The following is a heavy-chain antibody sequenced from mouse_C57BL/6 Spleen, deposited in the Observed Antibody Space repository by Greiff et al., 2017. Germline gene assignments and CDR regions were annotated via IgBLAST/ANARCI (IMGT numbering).Heavy chain of an antibody. D-gene: IGHD2-3*01. Sequence: VQLQQSGPELVKPGASVKISCKASGYAFSSSWMHWVKQRPGKGLEWIGRIYPGDGDTNYNGKFKGKATLTADKSSSTAYMQLSSLTSEDSAVYFCAREGIYDCYYVDYWGQGTTLTVSS. CDR2: IYPGDGDT. J-gene: IGHJ2*01. CDR3: AREGIYDCYYVDY. CDR1: GYAFSSSW. V-gene: IGHV1-82*01.